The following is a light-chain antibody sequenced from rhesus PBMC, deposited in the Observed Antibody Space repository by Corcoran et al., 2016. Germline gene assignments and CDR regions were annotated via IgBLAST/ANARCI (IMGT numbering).Light chain of an antibody. V-gene: IGKV1-32*02. CDR2: YAN. CDR1: QGISSY. CDR3: QQGNSNPHS. J-gene: IGKJ2*01. Sequence: DIQMSQSPSSLSASVGDRVTITCRASQGISSYLNWYQQQPGKAPKLLIYYANSFASGVPSRFSGSGSGTEFTLTISSLQPEDCATYYCQQGNSNPHSFGQGTKVEIK.